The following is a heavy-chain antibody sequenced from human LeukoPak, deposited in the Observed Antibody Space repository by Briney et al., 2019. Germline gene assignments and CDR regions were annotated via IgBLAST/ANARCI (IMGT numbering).Heavy chain of an antibody. D-gene: IGHD3-3*01. CDR3: AASTIFGVVITIDY. V-gene: IGHV1-69*13. CDR2: IIPIFGTA. J-gene: IGHJ4*02. Sequence: ASVKVSCKASGGTFSSYAISWVRQAPGQGLEWMGGIIPIFGTANYAQKFQGRVTITADESTSTAYMELSRLRSDDTAVYYCAASTIFGVVITIDYWGQGTLVTVSS. CDR1: GGTFSSYA.